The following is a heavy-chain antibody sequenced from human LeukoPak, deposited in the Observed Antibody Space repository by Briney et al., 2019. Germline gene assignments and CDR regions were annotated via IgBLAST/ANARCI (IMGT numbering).Heavy chain of an antibody. CDR2: IYSGGST. J-gene: IGHJ3*02. V-gene: IGHV3-66*02. CDR1: GFTVSSNY. CDR3: ARGLTTVTPLDI. Sequence: TGGSLRLXCAASGFTVSSNYMSWVRQAPGKGLEWVSVIYSGGSTYYADSVKGRFTISRDNSKNTLYLQMNSLRAGDTAVYYCARGLTTVTPLDIWGQGTMVTVSS. D-gene: IGHD4-11*01.